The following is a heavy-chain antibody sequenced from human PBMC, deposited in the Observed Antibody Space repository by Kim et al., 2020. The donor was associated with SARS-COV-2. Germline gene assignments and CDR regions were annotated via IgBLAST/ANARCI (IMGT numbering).Heavy chain of an antibody. Sequence: SETLSLTCAVYGGSFSGYYWSWIRQPPGKGLEWIGEINHSGSTNYNPSLKSRVTISVDTSKNQFSLKLSSVTAADTAVYYCARGVWAPYNWFDPWGQGTL. CDR1: GGSFSGYY. CDR2: INHSGST. V-gene: IGHV4-34*01. D-gene: IGHD1-26*01. CDR3: ARGVWAPYNWFDP. J-gene: IGHJ5*02.